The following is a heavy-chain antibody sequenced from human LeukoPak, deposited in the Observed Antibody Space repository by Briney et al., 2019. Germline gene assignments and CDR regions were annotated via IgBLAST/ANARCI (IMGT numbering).Heavy chain of an antibody. J-gene: IGHJ6*03. V-gene: IGHV3-48*04. Sequence: GGSLRLSCAASGFTFSGHNMNWVRQAPGKGLEWISFVSIGSGTIYYADSVNGRFRISRDNAKSSLDLEMNSLRAEDTAVYYCARDERLDYYYYMDVWGKGTTVTVSS. CDR1: GFTFSGHN. CDR2: VSIGSGTI. CDR3: ARDERLDYYYYMDV.